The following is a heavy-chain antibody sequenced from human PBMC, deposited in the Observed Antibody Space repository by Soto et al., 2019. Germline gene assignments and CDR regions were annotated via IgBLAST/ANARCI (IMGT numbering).Heavy chain of an antibody. CDR3: ARQDYDFWSGSTHYYYGMDV. Sequence: ESLKISCKGSGYSFTSYWISWVRQMPGKGLEWMGRIDPSDSYTNYSPSFQGHVTISADKSISTAYLQWSSLKASDTAMYYCARQDYDFWSGSTHYYYGMDVWGQGTTVTVSS. D-gene: IGHD3-3*01. CDR2: IDPSDSYT. CDR1: GYSFTSYW. J-gene: IGHJ6*02. V-gene: IGHV5-10-1*01.